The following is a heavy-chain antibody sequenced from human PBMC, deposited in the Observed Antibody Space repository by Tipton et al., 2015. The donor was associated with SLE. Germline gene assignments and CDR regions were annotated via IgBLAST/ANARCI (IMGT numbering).Heavy chain of an antibody. J-gene: IGHJ4*02. CDR3: ARRGHIVVARGYFDT. CDR2: IYYSGST. Sequence: TLSLTCTVSGYSISIGYHWGWIRQSPGKGLEWIGYIYYSGSTNYNPSLKSRVTISVDMSKKILALNLSSVTAADTAVYYCARRGHIVVARGYFDTWGQGILVTVSS. CDR1: GYSISIGYH. D-gene: IGHD2-21*01. V-gene: IGHV4-61*05.